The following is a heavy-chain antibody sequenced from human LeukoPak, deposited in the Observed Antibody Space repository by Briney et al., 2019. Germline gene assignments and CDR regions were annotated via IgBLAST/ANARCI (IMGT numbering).Heavy chain of an antibody. V-gene: IGHV3-43*01. Sequence: GGSLRLSCAASGFNFEDYTMHWVRQTPGKGLEWVSLISWDGVSTYYADSVKGRFTISRDNSKNSLYLQMNSLRTEDTALYYCAKSAARLVSDYYYYMDVWGKGTTVTVSS. CDR1: GFNFEDYT. D-gene: IGHD6-6*01. CDR3: AKSAARLVSDYYYYMDV. CDR2: ISWDGVST. J-gene: IGHJ6*03.